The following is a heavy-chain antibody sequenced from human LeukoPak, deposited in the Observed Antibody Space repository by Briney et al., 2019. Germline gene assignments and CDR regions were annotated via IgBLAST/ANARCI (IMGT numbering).Heavy chain of an antibody. V-gene: IGHV1-2*02. J-gene: IGHJ4*02. CDR1: GYTFTGYY. CDR3: ARVGIVVAPPDY. CDR2: INPNSGGT. D-gene: IGHD2-2*01. Sequence: ALVKVSCKASGYTFTGYYMHWVRQAPGQGLEWMGWINPNSGGTNYAQKFQGRVTMTRDTSISTAYMELSRLRSDDTAVYYCARVGIVVAPPDYWGQGTLVTVSS.